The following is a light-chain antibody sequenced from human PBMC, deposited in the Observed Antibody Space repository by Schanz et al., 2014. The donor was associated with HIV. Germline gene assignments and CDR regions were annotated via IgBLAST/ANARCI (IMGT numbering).Light chain of an antibody. CDR3: SSYAGSNNLGV. J-gene: IGLJ1*01. CDR2: DIN. V-gene: IGLV2-11*01. Sequence: QSALTQPRSVSGSPGQSVSISCTGTSSDVGAYNYVSWYQQHPGKAPKLMIYDINKRPSGVPDRFYGSKSGNTASLTISGLQAEDEADYYCSSYAGSNNLGVFGTGTNLTVL. CDR1: SSDVGAYNY.